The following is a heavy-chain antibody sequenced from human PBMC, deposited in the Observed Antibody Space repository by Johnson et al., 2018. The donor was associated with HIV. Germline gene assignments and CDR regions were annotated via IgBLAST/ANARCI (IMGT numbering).Heavy chain of an antibody. V-gene: IGHV3-23*04. CDR3: AKVCYSGSYLDASDI. J-gene: IGHJ3*02. D-gene: IGHD1-26*01. CDR2: ISGSGGSA. Sequence: VQVVESVGGFVQPGESRRLSCVASGFTFSSYGMSWVRQAPGKGLEWVATISGSGGSAFYADSLKGRFFISRDNSKNTVYLQMNSLRAEDTAVYYCAKVCYSGSYLDASDIWGQGTMVTVSS. CDR1: GFTFSSYG.